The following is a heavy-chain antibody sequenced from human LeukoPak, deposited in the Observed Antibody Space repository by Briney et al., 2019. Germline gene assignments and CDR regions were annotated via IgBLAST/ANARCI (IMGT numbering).Heavy chain of an antibody. CDR3: AKDYSKTSYYGSGTYYRPKWFDP. CDR1: GFTFDDYA. V-gene: IGHV3-9*01. CDR2: ISWNSGHK. Sequence: GGSLRLSCAASGFTFDDYAMHWVRQAPGKGLEWVSGISWNSGHKGYADSVKGRFTISRDNAKNSLYLQMNSLRAEDTAVYYCAKDYSKTSYYGSGTYYRPKWFDPWGQGTLVTVSS. D-gene: IGHD3-10*01. J-gene: IGHJ5*02.